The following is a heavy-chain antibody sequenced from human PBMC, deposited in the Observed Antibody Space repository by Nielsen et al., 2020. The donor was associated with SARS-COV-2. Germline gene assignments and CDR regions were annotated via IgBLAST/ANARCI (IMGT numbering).Heavy chain of an antibody. Sequence: SETLSLTCSISGGSMNFFYWSWIRQAPGKGLEWIAYNYNSAKTMYNSSLKSRVMMSVDTSKNQLSLRLTSVTATDTALYYCARHARGGDWYFFDHWGQGTLVTVSS. CDR2: NYNSAKT. J-gene: IGHJ4*02. CDR3: ARHARGGDWYFFDH. D-gene: IGHD2-21*02. V-gene: IGHV4-59*08. CDR1: GGSMNFFY.